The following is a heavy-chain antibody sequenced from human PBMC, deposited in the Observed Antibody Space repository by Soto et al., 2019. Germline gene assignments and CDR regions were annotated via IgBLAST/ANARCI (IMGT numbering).Heavy chain of an antibody. CDR1: GFTFSSYS. V-gene: IGHV3-48*01. J-gene: IGHJ1*01. D-gene: IGHD2-21*01. CDR3: ARDSFQPGIFGY. Sequence: XGSLRLSCAASGFTFSSYSMNWVRQAPGKGLEWISYISGSSSTIYYADSVKGRFTISRDNAKNSVYLQMNSLRAEDTAVYYCARDSFQPGIFGYSGQGTLVPVSS. CDR2: ISGSSSTI.